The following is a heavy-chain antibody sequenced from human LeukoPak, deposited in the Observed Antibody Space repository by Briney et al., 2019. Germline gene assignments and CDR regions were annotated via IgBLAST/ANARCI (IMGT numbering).Heavy chain of an antibody. D-gene: IGHD3-22*01. CDR1: GGSISSSSYY. CDR2: IYYSGST. CDR3: AREGYYDSSGSWYFDL. Sequence: PSETLSLTCTVSGGSISSSSYYWGWIRQPPGKGLEWIGSIYYSGSTYYNPSLKSRVTISVDTSKNQFSLKLSSVTAADTAVYYCAREGYYDSSGSWYFDLWGRGTLVTVSS. J-gene: IGHJ2*01. V-gene: IGHV4-39*02.